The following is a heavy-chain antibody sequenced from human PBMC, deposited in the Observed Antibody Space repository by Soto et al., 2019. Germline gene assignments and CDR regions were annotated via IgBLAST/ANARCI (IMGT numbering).Heavy chain of an antibody. CDR1: GFTFSSYW. CDR3: ARDHIVGATNFDY. Sequence: PGGSLRLSCAASGFTFSSYWMSWVRQAPGKGLEWVANIKQDGSEKYYVDSVKGRFTISRDNAKNSLYLQMISLRAEDTAVYYCARDHIVGATNFDYWGQGTLVTVSS. CDR2: IKQDGSEK. D-gene: IGHD1-26*01. J-gene: IGHJ4*02. V-gene: IGHV3-7*01.